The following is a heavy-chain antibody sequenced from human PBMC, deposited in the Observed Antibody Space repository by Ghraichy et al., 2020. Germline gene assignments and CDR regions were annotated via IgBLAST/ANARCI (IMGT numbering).Heavy chain of an antibody. CDR2: ISYSGNT. J-gene: IGHJ4*02. CDR1: GGSIVSGGYY. V-gene: IGHV4-31*03. CDR3: ARHHGRRGFDY. Sequence: SETLSLTCSVSGGSIVSGGYYWTWVRQHPGKGLEWIGYISYSGNTYYNPSLKSRVTVSQDTSNNQFSLKLSSVTAADTAGYYCARHHGRRGFDYWGQGTPVIVSS. D-gene: IGHD1-14*01.